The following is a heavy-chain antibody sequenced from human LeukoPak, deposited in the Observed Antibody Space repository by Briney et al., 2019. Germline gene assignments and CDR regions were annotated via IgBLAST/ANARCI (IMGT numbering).Heavy chain of an antibody. D-gene: IGHD1-26*01. J-gene: IGHJ5*02. V-gene: IGHV4-4*07. Sequence: SETLSLTCTVSGGAISDYYWSWIRQPAGKGLEWIGRIYTSGITKYNPSLKSRVTISVDTSNNQFSLKLYSVTAADTAVYYCARVSYYERWFDPWGQGTLVTVSS. CDR2: IYTSGIT. CDR3: ARVSYYERWFDP. CDR1: GGAISDYY.